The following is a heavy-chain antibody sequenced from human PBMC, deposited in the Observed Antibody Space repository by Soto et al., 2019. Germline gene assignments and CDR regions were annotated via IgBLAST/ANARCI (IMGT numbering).Heavy chain of an antibody. V-gene: IGHV1-69*12. CDR1: GGTFSSYA. D-gene: IGHD6-6*01. CDR2: IIPIFGTA. CDR3: ARDWQLAPFDS. J-gene: IGHJ4*02. Sequence: QVQLVQSGAAVKQPGSSVKVSCKASGGTFSSYAISWVRQSPGQGREWMGGIIPIFGTANYAQKFQGRVTITADESTSPSYMELSSLRAEDTAVYYWARDWQLAPFDSWGQGTLVTVSS.